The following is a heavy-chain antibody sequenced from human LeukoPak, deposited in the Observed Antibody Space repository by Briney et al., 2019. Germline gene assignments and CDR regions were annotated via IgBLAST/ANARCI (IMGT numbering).Heavy chain of an antibody. Sequence: ASVKVSCKASGYTFTSYGISWVRQAPGQGLEWMGWISAYNGNTNYAQKLQGRVTMTTDTSTSTAYMELRSLRSDDTAVYYCANSITPYNYYGMDVWGQGTTVTVSS. CDR2: ISAYNGNT. J-gene: IGHJ6*02. CDR1: GYTFTSYG. D-gene: IGHD1-14*01. CDR3: ANSITPYNYYGMDV. V-gene: IGHV1-18*01.